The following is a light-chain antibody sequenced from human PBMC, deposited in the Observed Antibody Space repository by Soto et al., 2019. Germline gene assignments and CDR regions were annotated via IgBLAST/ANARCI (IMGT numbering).Light chain of an antibody. CDR3: QQYNHWSSIT. J-gene: IGKJ5*01. CDR2: GAS. CDR1: QYISNN. Sequence: EIAMTQSPDTLYVSLGERATLSCRASQYISNNLAWYQQRPGQAPSLLIYGASTRATGVTARFSGSGSGTDFLLSISGLQSEDSAVYYCQQYNHWSSITFGQGTRLAIK. V-gene: IGKV3-15*01.